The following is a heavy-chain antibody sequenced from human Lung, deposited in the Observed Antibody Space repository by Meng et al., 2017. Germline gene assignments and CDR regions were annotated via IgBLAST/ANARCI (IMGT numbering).Heavy chain of an antibody. CDR1: GVSGVTFSGSD. D-gene: IGHD6-19*01. Sequence: GESLKISCAVSGVSGVTFSGSDIHWVRQASGKGLDWVGRIRSKGNSFVTAYPASLKGRFTVSRDDSKNTAYLQMNTLIPEDTAVYYCTMYRSGNIWGQGTM. V-gene: IGHV3-73*01. CDR3: TMYRSGNI. J-gene: IGHJ3*02. CDR2: IRSKGNSFVT.